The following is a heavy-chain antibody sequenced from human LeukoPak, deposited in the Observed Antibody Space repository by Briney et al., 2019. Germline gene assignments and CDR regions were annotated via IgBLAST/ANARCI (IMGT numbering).Heavy chain of an antibody. V-gene: IGHV3-23*01. Sequence: GGSLRLSCAASGFTFSSYAMSWVRQAPGKGLEWVSTISGSGGSTYHADSVKGRFTISRDNAKNSLYLQMNSLRAEDTAVYYCARDMDGFGELFSADYWGQGTLVTVSS. CDR1: GFTFSSYA. D-gene: IGHD3-10*01. CDR2: ISGSGGST. CDR3: ARDMDGFGELFSADY. J-gene: IGHJ4*02.